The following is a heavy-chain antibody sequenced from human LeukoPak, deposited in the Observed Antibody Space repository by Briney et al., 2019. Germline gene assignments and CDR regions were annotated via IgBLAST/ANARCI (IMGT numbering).Heavy chain of an antibody. CDR1: GFTFSNYA. CDR3: ARDGSPICSGGSCYPINWFDP. D-gene: IGHD2-15*01. CDR2: ISYDGSNK. J-gene: IGHJ5*02. Sequence: GRSLRLSCAASGFTFSNYAMHWVRQAPGKGLEWVAVISYDGSNKYYADSVKGRFTISRDNSKNTLYLQMNSLRAEDTAVYYCARDGSPICSGGSCYPINWFDPWGQGTLVTVSS. V-gene: IGHV3-30-3*01.